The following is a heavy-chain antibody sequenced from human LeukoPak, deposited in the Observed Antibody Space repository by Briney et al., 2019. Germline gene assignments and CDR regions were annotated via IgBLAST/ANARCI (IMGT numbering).Heavy chain of an antibody. CDR3: ARDPNTQIAAAGTRWFDP. V-gene: IGHV4-34*01. Sequence: PSETLSLTCAVYGGSFSGYYWTWIRQSPGKGLEWIGEINHSGSTNYNPSLKSRVTISVDTSKNQFSLKLSSVTAADTAVYYCARDPNTQIAAAGTRWFDPWGQGTLVTVSS. J-gene: IGHJ5*02. CDR1: GGSFSGYY. D-gene: IGHD6-13*01. CDR2: INHSGST.